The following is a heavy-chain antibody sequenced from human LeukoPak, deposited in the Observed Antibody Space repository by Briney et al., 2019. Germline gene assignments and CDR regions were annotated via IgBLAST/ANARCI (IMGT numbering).Heavy chain of an antibody. CDR2: SCHSGSN. CDR3: ARDLSRDGCNR. D-gene: IGHD5-24*01. V-gene: IGHV4-38-2*02. CDR1: GYSMSSGYY. J-gene: IGHJ5*02. Sequence: SETLSLTCTVSGYSMSSGYYWGWIRLPQGKGLEWIRSSCHSGSNYYNPSLKSRVTTSLDTSKNQFSLKLSSVTAADTAMYYCARDLSRDGCNRWGQGTLVTVSS.